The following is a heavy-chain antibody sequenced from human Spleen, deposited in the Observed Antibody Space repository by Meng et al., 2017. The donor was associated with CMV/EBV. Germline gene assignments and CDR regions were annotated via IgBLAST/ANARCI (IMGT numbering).Heavy chain of an antibody. CDR3: AEGDDAFDI. Sequence: SETLSLTCTVSGGSISSYYWSWIRQPPGKGLEWIGEINHSGSTNYNPSLKSRVTISVDTSKNQFSLKLSSVTAADTAVYYCAEGDDAFDIWGQGTMVTVSS. J-gene: IGHJ3*02. CDR1: GGSISSYY. V-gene: IGHV4-34*01. CDR2: INHSGST.